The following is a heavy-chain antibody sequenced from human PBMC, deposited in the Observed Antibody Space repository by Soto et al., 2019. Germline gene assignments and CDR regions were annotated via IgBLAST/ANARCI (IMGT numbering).Heavy chain of an antibody. D-gene: IGHD2-15*01. CDR1: GFTFSSYS. CDR3: AKDHFLGYCSGGSCYNWFDP. V-gene: IGHV3-23*01. CDR2: ISGSGGST. Sequence: PGGSLRLSCAASGFTFSSYSMNWVRQAPGKGLEWVSAISGSGGSTYYADSVKGRFTISRDNSKNTLYLQMNSLRAEDTAVYYCAKDHFLGYCSGGSCYNWFDPWGQGTLVTVSS. J-gene: IGHJ5*02.